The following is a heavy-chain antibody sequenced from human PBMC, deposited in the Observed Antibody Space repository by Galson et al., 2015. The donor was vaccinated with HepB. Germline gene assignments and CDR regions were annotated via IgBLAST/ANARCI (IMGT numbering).Heavy chain of an antibody. J-gene: IGHJ6*02. Sequence: SLRLSCAASGFTFSSYWMSWVRQAPGKGLEWVANIKQDGSEKYYVDSVKGRFTISRDNAKNSLYLQMNSLRAEDTAVYYCARGVLMATIPGMDVWGQGTTVTVSS. D-gene: IGHD5-24*01. CDR2: IKQDGSEK. V-gene: IGHV3-7*03. CDR3: ARGVLMATIPGMDV. CDR1: GFTFSSYW.